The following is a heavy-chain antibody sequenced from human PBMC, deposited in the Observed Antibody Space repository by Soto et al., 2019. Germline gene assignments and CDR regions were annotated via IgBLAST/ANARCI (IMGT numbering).Heavy chain of an antibody. V-gene: IGHV1-3*01. Sequence: QVQLVQSGAQVKKPGASVKVSCKASGYTFDNYALHWVRQAPGRRVEWMGWIHAGNGYTKYSQSVQGRVTITRYTCASTVHMGLSSLRSEDTSVCYCVRVQCSGYDFKRGFDIWGQGTMVTVSS. D-gene: IGHD3-22*01. CDR1: GYTFDNYA. J-gene: IGHJ3*02. CDR2: IHAGNGYT. CDR3: VRVQCSGYDFKRGFDI.